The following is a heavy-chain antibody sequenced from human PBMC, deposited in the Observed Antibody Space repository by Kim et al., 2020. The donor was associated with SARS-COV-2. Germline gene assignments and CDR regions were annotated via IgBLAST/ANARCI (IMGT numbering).Heavy chain of an antibody. Sequence: SLKSRVTISVDTSKNQFSLKLSSVTAADTAVYYCARGSYDYGDYADAFDIWGQGTMVTVSS. V-gene: IGHV4-30-2*05. CDR3: ARGSYDYGDYADAFDI. J-gene: IGHJ3*02. D-gene: IGHD4-17*01.